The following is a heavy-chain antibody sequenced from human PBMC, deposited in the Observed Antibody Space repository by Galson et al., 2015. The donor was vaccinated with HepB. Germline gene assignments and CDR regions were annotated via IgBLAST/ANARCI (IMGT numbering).Heavy chain of an antibody. CDR2: IIPMFGRA. V-gene: IGHV1-69*13. J-gene: IGHJ4*02. D-gene: IGHD5-18*01. CDR3: AREGYAETDMVTPLDY. Sequence: SVKVSCKASGGTFSSYAISWVRQAPGQGLEWMGGIIPMFGRANYAQKFQGRVTITADESTSTAYVELSGLRSEDTAVYYCAREGYAETDMVTPLDYWGQGTLVTVSS. CDR1: GGTFSSYA.